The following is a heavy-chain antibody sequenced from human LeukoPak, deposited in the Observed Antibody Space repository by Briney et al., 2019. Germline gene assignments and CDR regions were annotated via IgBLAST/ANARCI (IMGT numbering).Heavy chain of an antibody. Sequence: SQTLSLTCTVSGGSISSYYWSWIRQPPGKGLEWIGYIHYSGSTSYNPSLKSRVTISVDTSKNQISLKVRSATAADTAVYYCARTTEDCSSTSCYQYWFDPWGQGTLVTVSS. CDR2: IHYSGST. CDR1: GGSISSYY. V-gene: IGHV4-59*01. CDR3: ARTTEDCSSTSCYQYWFDP. D-gene: IGHD2-2*01. J-gene: IGHJ5*02.